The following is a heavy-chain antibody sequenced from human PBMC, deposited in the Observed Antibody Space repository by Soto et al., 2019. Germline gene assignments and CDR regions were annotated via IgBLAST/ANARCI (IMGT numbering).Heavy chain of an antibody. CDR2: ISAYNGNT. J-gene: IGHJ6*02. V-gene: IGHV1-18*01. D-gene: IGHD3-3*01. Sequence: ASVKVSCKASGFTFTSYGISWVRQAPGQGLEWMGWISAYNGNTNYEQKLQGRVTMTTDTSTSTAYMELRSLRSDDTAVYYCARGKVAYYDFWSGYAPTVHGMDVWGQGTTVTVSS. CDR1: GFTFTSYG. CDR3: ARGKVAYYDFWSGYAPTVHGMDV.